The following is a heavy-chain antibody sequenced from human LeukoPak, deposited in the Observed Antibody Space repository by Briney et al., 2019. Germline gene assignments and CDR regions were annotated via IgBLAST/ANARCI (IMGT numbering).Heavy chain of an antibody. Sequence: GGSLRLSCSASGFTVSSNYMSWVRQAPGKGLEWVSVIYAGGGTAYADSVKGRFIISRDNSKSTLYLQMNSLRAEDTALYYWAREGGDSMIQGVIADWGQGTLVTVSS. D-gene: IGHD3-10*01. CDR3: AREGGDSMIQGVIAD. CDR2: IYAGGGT. V-gene: IGHV3-53*01. CDR1: GFTVSSNY. J-gene: IGHJ4*02.